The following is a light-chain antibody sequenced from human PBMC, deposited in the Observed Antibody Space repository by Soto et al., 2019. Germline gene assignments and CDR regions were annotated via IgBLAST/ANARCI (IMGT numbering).Light chain of an antibody. CDR2: DAS. J-gene: IGKJ3*01. Sequence: EIVLTQSPATLSLSPGERATLSCRASQSISNYLAWYQQKPGQAPRLLIYDASNRATGIPARFSGSGSGTDFTLTISSLEPEDLAVYYCQQRSNWPLFTFGPGTKVDVK. CDR3: QQRSNWPLFT. V-gene: IGKV3-11*01. CDR1: QSISNY.